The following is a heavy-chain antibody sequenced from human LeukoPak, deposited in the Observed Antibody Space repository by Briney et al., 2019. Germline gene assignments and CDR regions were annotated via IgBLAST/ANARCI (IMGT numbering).Heavy chain of an antibody. CDR3: ARDDCSVSPCLNY. CDR2: IWYDGSKK. V-gene: IGHV3-33*01. Sequence: QPGRSLRLSCAASGFTFSSHGMPWVRQTPGKGLEWVAVIWYDGSKKYYADSVKGRFTISRDDPKNTLYLQMNTLRAEDTAVYYCARDDCSVSPCLNYWGQGTLLIVSS. CDR1: GFTFSSHG. D-gene: IGHD2-15*01. J-gene: IGHJ4*02.